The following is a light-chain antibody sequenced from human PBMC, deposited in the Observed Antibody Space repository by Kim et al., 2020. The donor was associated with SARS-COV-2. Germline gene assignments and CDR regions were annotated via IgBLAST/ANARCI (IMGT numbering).Light chain of an antibody. CDR1: QSVTSNY. Sequence: SPGERATLDCRASQSVTSNYLAWYQQTPGQSPRLLIYGASSRATGISDRFSGSGSGTDFTLAINRLEPEDSAVYYCQQYGTSPGTFGQGTKVDIK. CDR3: QQYGTSPGT. CDR2: GAS. V-gene: IGKV3-20*01. J-gene: IGKJ1*01.